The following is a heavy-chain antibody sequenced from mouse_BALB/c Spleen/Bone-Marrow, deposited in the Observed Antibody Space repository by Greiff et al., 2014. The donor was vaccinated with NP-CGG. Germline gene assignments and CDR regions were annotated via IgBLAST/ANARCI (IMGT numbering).Heavy chain of an antibody. CDR3: TKPSFYYGSGYWYFDV. CDR2: IDPANGDT. D-gene: IGHD1-1*01. CDR1: GFNIKDTY. Sequence: VQLQQSGAELAKPGASVKLSCTASGFNIKDTYMHWVKQRPEQGLEWIGRIDPANGDTKYDPKFQGKATITADTSSNTAYLQLSSLTSEDTAVYYCTKPSFYYGSGYWYFDVWGAGTTVTVSS. J-gene: IGHJ1*01. V-gene: IGHV14-3*02.